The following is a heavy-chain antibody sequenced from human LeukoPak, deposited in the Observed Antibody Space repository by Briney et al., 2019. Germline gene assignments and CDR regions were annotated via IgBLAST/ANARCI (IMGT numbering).Heavy chain of an antibody. D-gene: IGHD2-21*02. CDR3: ARDCGGDCYCSP. Sequence: GASVKVSCKASGGTFTSYAISWVRQAPGQGLEWMGGIIPIFGTANYAQKFQGRVTITTDESTSTAYMELSSLRSEATAVYYCARDCGGDCYCSPWGQGTLVSVSS. CDR1: GGTFTSYA. V-gene: IGHV1-69*05. J-gene: IGHJ5*02. CDR2: IIPIFGTA.